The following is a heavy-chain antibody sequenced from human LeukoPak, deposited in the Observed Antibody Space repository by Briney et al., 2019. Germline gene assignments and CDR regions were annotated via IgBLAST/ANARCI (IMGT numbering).Heavy chain of an antibody. D-gene: IGHD3-3*01. V-gene: IGHV4-34*01. CDR3: ARERRFLEWLLPYFDY. Sequence: PSETLSLTCAVYGGSFSGYYWSWIRQPPGKGLEWIGEINHSGSTNYNPSLTSRVTISVDTSKNQFSLKLSSVTAADTAVYYCARERRFLEWLLPYFDYWGQGTLVTVSS. J-gene: IGHJ4*02. CDR1: GGSFSGYY. CDR2: INHSGST.